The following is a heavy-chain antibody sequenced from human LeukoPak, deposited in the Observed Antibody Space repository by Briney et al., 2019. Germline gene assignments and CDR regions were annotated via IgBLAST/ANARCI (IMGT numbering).Heavy chain of an antibody. J-gene: IGHJ4*02. CDR3: AKDRRDDYNFPPYFDY. Sequence: PGGSLRLSCAASGFTVSSSYMSWVRQAPGKGLEWVSTISASGSYTYNADSVKGRFTISRDNSKNTVFLQMNSLRAEDTAVYYCAKDRRDDYNFPPYFDYWGQGTLVTVSS. D-gene: IGHD5-24*01. CDR2: ISASGSYT. V-gene: IGHV3-23*01. CDR1: GFTVSSSY.